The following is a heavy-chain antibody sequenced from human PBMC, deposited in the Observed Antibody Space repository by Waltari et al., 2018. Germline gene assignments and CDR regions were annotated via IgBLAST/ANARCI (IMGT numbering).Heavy chain of an antibody. V-gene: IGHV3-9*01. CDR2: INWKSRSG. D-gene: IGHD6-6*01. CDR3: ARDMHSSSSALGWLDP. J-gene: IGHJ5*02. CDR1: EVVFDDYA. Sequence: EVQLVESGGGLVQPGRSLRLSCVVSEVVFDDYAMHWVRQAPGKGLEWVAGINWKSRSGVYAASVRGRFTVSRDNTKNSLFLQMDSLRAEDTAVYYCARDMHSSSSALGWLDPWGQGTLVTVSS.